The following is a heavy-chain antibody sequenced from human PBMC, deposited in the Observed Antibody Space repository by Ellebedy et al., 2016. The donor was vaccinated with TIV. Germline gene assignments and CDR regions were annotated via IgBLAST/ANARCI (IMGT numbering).Heavy chain of an antibody. V-gene: IGHV3-23*01. CDR2: ISNGGDTT. D-gene: IGHD2-15*01. J-gene: IGHJ4*02. CDR3: ARGVVGAGNGNEY. CDR1: GFTFSNYA. Sequence: GESLKISCAASGFTFSNYAMSWVRQAPGKGLEWVSVISNGGDTTYADSVKGRFTISRDNSKNTLYLQMNSLRAEDTAVYYCARGVVGAGNGNEYWGRGTLVTVSS.